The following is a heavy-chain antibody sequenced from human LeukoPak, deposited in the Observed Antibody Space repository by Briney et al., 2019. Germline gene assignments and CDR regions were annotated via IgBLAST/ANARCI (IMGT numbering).Heavy chain of an antibody. CDR2: VSADQSHK. Sequence: PGGSQRLSCEASGFTFSDYGMHWVRQAPGKGLEWVAVVSADQSHKEYADSVKGRVTISRDNSRNTLYLQLNSLRNEDTAVYYCAKGGVSDIGSWYGDYFDYWGQGTLVTVSS. CDR1: GFTFSDYG. J-gene: IGHJ4*02. CDR3: AKGGVSDIGSWYGDYFDY. D-gene: IGHD6-13*01. V-gene: IGHV3-30*18.